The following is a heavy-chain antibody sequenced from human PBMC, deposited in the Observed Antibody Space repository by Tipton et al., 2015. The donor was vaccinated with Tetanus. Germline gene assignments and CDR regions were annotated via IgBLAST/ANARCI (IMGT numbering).Heavy chain of an antibody. J-gene: IGHJ3*02. CDR2: INHSGST. CDR1: GGSFSGYY. D-gene: IGHD5-24*01. Sequence: TLSLTCAVYGGSFSGYYWSWIRQPPGKGLEWIGEINHSGSTNYNPSLKSRVTISVDTSKNQFSLKLSSVTAADTAVYYCARDAGWLQLGFAFDIWGQGTMVTVSS. V-gene: IGHV4-34*01. CDR3: ARDAGWLQLGFAFDI.